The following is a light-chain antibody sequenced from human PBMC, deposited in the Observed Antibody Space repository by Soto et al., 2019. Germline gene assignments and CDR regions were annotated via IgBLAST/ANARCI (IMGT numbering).Light chain of an antibody. V-gene: IGKV3-20*01. CDR2: RAS. CDR1: QSVTSSY. J-gene: IGKJ1*01. CDR3: QQYGSSPRT. Sequence: EIVLTQSPGTLSLSPGERATLSCRASQSVTSSYLAWYQQNPGQAPRLLIYRASSRATGIPDRFSGSGSGTDFTLTISRLEREDFAVYYCQQYGSSPRTFVQGTKVEIK.